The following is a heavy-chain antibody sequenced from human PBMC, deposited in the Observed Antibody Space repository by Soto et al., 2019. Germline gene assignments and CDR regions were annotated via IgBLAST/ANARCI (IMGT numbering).Heavy chain of an antibody. J-gene: IGHJ4*02. CDR3: ASKAACGGDCYAFDS. CDR1: GGIFSSNT. V-gene: IGHV1-69*06. CDR2: IIPLFGTA. D-gene: IGHD2-21*02. Sequence: QVYLVQSGAEVKKPGSSVKISCKASGGIFSSNTINWVRQAAGQGLEWMGGIIPLFGTANYAEKFQGRVTFTADKSTKTEYMELTSLRSEDTAVYYCASKAACGGDCYAFDSWGQGTLVTVSS.